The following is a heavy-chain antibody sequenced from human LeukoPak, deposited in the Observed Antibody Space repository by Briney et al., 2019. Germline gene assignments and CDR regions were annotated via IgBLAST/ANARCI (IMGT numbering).Heavy chain of an antibody. D-gene: IGHD4/OR15-4a*01. J-gene: IGHJ4*02. V-gene: IGHV3-53*01. CDR3: ARRAGAYSHPYDY. CDR1: GFTVSSNY. Sequence: GSLRLSCAASGFTVSSNYMSWVRQAPGKGLEWVSVIYSDNTHYSDSVKGRFTISRDNSKNTLYLQMNSLRAEDTAVYYCARRAGAYSHPYDYWGQGTLVTVSS. CDR2: IYSDNT.